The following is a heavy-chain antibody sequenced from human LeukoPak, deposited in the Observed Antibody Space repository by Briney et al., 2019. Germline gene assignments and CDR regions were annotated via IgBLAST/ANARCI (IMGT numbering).Heavy chain of an antibody. CDR1: EFTFGDYA. CDR2: IRGEAYGGTT. Sequence: GRSLRLSCTASEFTFGDYAMSWFRQAPGKGLAWVGFIRGEAYGGTTEYAASVKGRFSISRDDSKSIAYLQMNSLKTEDTAVYYCTRHGDILTGYYYYDGMDVWGQGTTVTVSS. CDR3: TRHGDILTGYYYYDGMDV. J-gene: IGHJ6*02. D-gene: IGHD3-9*01. V-gene: IGHV3-49*03.